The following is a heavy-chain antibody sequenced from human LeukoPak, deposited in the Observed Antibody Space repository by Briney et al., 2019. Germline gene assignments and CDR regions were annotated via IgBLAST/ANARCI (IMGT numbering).Heavy chain of an antibody. CDR2: ISSTDNTI. J-gene: IGHJ6*03. V-gene: IGHV3-48*04. CDR3: ARDLEGGMVRGVIRDYCYYYMDV. Sequence: GGSLRLSCAASGFTFSSYAMSWVRQAPGKGLEWVSYISSTDNTIYYADSVKGRFTISRDNANNSLYLQMNNLRAEDTAVYYCARDLEGGMVRGVIRDYCYYYMDVWGKGTTVTVSS. D-gene: IGHD3-10*01. CDR1: GFTFSSYA.